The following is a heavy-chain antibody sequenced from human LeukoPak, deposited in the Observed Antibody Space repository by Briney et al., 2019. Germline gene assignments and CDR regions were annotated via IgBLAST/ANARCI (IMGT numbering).Heavy chain of an antibody. CDR2: IYYSGST. Sequence: QTSETLSLTCTVSGGSISSYYWSWIRQPPGKGLEWIGYIYYSGSTNYNPSLKSRVTISVDTSKNQFSLRLSSVTAADTAVYYCARLQGDSTAVFDYWGQGTLVSVSS. D-gene: IGHD2-21*01. CDR3: ARLQGDSTAVFDY. CDR1: GGSISSYY. J-gene: IGHJ4*02. V-gene: IGHV4-59*01.